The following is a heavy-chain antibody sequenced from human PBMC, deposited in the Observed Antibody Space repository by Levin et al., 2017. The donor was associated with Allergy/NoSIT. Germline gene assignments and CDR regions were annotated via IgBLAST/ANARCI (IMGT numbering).Heavy chain of an antibody. Sequence: TASETLSLTCTVSGGSISSYYWSWIRQPPGKGLEWIGYIYYSGSTNYNPSLKSRVTISVDTSKNQFSLKLSSVTAADTAVYYCARLTYYYDSSGYPFDYWGQGTLVTVSS. CDR1: GGSISSYY. CDR3: ARLTYYYDSSGYPFDY. D-gene: IGHD3-22*01. V-gene: IGHV4-59*08. J-gene: IGHJ4*02. CDR2: IYYSGST.